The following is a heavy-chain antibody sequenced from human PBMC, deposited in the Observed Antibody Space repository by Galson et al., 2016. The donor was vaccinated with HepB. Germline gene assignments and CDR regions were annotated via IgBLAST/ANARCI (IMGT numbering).Heavy chain of an antibody. CDR1: GFRFSDYN. V-gene: IGHV3-48*01. D-gene: IGHD3-3*01. J-gene: IGHJ6*02. CDR3: AKDEFLEGDYYYYGMDV. Sequence: SLRLSCAASGFRFSDYNMNWVRQAPGRGLEWVAYISASSGTIYYADSVKGRFTISRDNANNSLSLQMNSLRAEDTAVYYCAKDEFLEGDYYYYGMDVWGQGATVTVSS. CDR2: ISASSGTI.